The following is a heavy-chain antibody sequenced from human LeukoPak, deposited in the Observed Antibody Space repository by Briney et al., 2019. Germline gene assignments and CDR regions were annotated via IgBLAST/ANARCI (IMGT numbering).Heavy chain of an antibody. CDR3: AKASWVSSADAVL. CDR1: GFIFRGYA. Sequence: GGSLRLSCVASGFIFRGYAMSWVRHAPAGGLEWVSSLRGDGETFYTDSVKGRFTISRDHSRNTVYLQLNNLRVEDTAVYYCAKASWVSSADAVLWGQGTLVTVS. V-gene: IGHV3-23*01. CDR2: LRGDGET. D-gene: IGHD3-16*01. J-gene: IGHJ4*02.